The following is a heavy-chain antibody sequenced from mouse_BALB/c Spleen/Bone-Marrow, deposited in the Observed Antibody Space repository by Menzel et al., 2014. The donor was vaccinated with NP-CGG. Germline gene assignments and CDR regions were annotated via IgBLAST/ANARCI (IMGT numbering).Heavy chain of an antibody. V-gene: IGHV4-1*02. CDR1: GFDFSRYW. Sequence: EVKLMESGGGLVQPGGSLKLSCAASGFDFSRYWMSWVRQAPGKGLEWIGEINPDSSTINYTPSPKDKFIISRDNAKNTLYLQMSKVRSEDTAVYYCASLHYYGFFAYWGQGTLVTVSA. CDR3: ASLHYYGFFAY. D-gene: IGHD1-2*01. J-gene: IGHJ3*01. CDR2: INPDSSTI.